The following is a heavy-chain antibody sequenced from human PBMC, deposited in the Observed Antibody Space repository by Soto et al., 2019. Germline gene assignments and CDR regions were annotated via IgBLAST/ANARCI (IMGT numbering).Heavy chain of an antibody. CDR2: IWYDGSNK. D-gene: IGHD3-10*01. V-gene: IGHV3-33*01. Sequence: PGGSLRLSCAASGFTFSNYGMHWVRQAPGKGLEWVAIIWYDGSNKYYADSVKGRFTISRDNSKNTVYLQMNSLRAEDTAMYYCAAGEPLNYRGQGXLVTVSS. J-gene: IGHJ4*02. CDR3: AAGEPLNY. CDR1: GFTFSNYG.